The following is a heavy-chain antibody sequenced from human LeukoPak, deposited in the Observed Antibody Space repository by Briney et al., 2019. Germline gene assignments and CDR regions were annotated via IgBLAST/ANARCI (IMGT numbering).Heavy chain of an antibody. Sequence: SQTLSLTCAIPGDSVSSNSVLWNWIRQSPSRGLEWPGRTYYRSKWYNDYAVSVKSRIIINPDTSKNQFSLQLNSVTPEDTAVYYCARGYSGMDVWGQGTTVIVSS. V-gene: IGHV6-1*01. CDR1: GDSVSSNSVL. CDR2: TYYRSKWYN. CDR3: ARGYSGMDV. J-gene: IGHJ6*02.